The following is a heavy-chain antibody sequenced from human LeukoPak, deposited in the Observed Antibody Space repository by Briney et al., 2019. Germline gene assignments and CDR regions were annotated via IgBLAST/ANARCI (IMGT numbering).Heavy chain of an antibody. CDR3: ARGGKKTTMVTS. CDR2: IYSSGST. D-gene: IGHD5-18*01. Sequence: SQTLSLTCTVSGGSISSGGYFWNWIRQLPGKGLEWIGYIYSSGSTYNPSLKSRVIISLDTSKNQFSLKLNSVTAADTAVYYCARGGKKTTMVTSWGQGTLVTVPS. J-gene: IGHJ4*02. CDR1: GGSISSGGYF. V-gene: IGHV4-31*03.